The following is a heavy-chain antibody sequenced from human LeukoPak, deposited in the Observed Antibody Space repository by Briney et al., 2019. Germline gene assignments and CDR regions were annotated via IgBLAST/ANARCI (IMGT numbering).Heavy chain of an antibody. CDR3: ARDFFDK. Sequence: GGSLRLSCATSGFTFSNYWMSWVRQAPGKGLEWVANIKQDGSDKYYVDSVKGRFTISRDNAKNSLFLQMNSLRAEDTAVYYCARDFFDKWGQGTLVAVSS. CDR2: IKQDGSDK. J-gene: IGHJ4*02. V-gene: IGHV3-7*04. CDR1: GFTFSNYW.